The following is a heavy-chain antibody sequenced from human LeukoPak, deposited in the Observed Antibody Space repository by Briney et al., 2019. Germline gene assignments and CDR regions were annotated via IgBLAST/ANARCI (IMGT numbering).Heavy chain of an antibody. D-gene: IGHD2-21*02. J-gene: IGHJ5*02. CDR1: GGTFSSYA. CDR2: IIPIFNTA. CDR3: ARGPNMAYRGGDCRWFDP. V-gene: IGHV1-69*05. Sequence: SVKVSCKASGGTFSSYAISWVRQAPGQGLEWMGGIIPIFNTANYAQKFQGRVTITTDESTSTAYMELSSLRSEDTAVYYCARGPNMAYRGGDCRWFDPWGQGTLVTVSS.